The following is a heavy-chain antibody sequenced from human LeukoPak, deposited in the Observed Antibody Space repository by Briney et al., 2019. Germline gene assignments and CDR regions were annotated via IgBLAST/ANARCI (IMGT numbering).Heavy chain of an antibody. CDR2: INWNGGST. CDR1: GFTFDDYG. CDR3: ARERYCSSTSCYASYYYGMDV. J-gene: IGHJ6*02. D-gene: IGHD2-2*01. V-gene: IGHV3-20*04. Sequence: GGSLRLSCAASGFTFDDYGMSWVRQAPGKGLEWVSGINWNGGSTDYADSVKGRYTISRDNAKNSLYMQMNSLRAEDTALYYCARERYCSSTSCYASYYYGMDVWGQGTTVTVSS.